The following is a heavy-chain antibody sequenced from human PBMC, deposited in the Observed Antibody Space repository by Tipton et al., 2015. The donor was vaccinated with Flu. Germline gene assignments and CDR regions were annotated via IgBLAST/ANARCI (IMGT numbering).Heavy chain of an antibody. CDR3: ARDAGSYCSGGSCYPYYFDY. V-gene: IGHV4-61*02. CDR1: GGSISSGSYY. Sequence: TLSLTCTVPGGSISSGSYYWSWIRQPAGKGLEWIGRIYTSGSTNYNPSLKSRVTISVDTSKNQFSRKLSSVTAADTAVYYCARDAGSYCSGGSCYPYYFDYWGQGTLVTVSS. D-gene: IGHD2-15*01. CDR2: IYTSGST. J-gene: IGHJ4*02.